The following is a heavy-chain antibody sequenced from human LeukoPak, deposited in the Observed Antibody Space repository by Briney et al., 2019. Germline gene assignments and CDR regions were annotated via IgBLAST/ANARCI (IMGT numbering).Heavy chain of an antibody. CDR2: ISYDGSNK. CDR1: GFTFSSYA. CDR3: ARDLPQRQTYDAFDI. J-gene: IGHJ3*02. Sequence: GGSLRLSCAASGFTFSSYAMHWVRQAPGKGLEWVAVISYDGSNKYYADSVKGRFTISRDNSKNTLYLQMNSLRAEDTAVYYCARDLPQRQTYDAFDIWGQGTMVTVSS. V-gene: IGHV3-30*01.